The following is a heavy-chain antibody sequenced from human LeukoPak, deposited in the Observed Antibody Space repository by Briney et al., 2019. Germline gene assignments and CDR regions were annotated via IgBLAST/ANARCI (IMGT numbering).Heavy chain of an antibody. CDR3: GRQTGSGLFTLP. D-gene: IGHD3/OR15-3a*01. Sequence: SETLSLTCTVSGVSISSSNSYWGWLRHPPGKGLEWIGSTYYSGNTYYNASLKSRVTISTDTSKNQFSLKLTSVTAADMAVYYCGRQTGSGLFTLPGGQGTLVTVSS. J-gene: IGHJ4*02. V-gene: IGHV4-39*01. CDR1: GVSISSSNSY. CDR2: TYYSGNT.